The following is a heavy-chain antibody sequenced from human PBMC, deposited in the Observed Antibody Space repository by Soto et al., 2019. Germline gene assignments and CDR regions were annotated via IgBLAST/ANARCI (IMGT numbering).Heavy chain of an antibody. Sequence: KQSQTLSLTCAVYGGSFSGYYWSWIRQPPGKGLEWIGEINHSGSTNYNPSLKSRVTISVDTSKNQFSLKLSSVTAADTAVYYCARERYFGRWGNFDYWGQGTLVTVSS. J-gene: IGHJ4*02. CDR3: ARERYFGRWGNFDY. V-gene: IGHV4-34*01. CDR2: INHSGST. D-gene: IGHD3-9*01. CDR1: GGSFSGYY.